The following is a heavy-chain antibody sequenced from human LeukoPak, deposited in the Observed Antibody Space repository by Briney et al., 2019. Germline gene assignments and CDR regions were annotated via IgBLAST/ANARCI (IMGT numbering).Heavy chain of an antibody. CDR2: INHSGST. CDR1: GGSFSGYY. J-gene: IGHJ5*02. V-gene: IGHV4-34*01. Sequence: PSETLSLTCAVYGGSFSGYYWSWIRQPPGKGLEWIGEINHSGSTNYNPSLKSRVTISVDTSKNQFSLKLSSVTAADTAVYYCASRIAAARPNWFDPWGQGTLVIVSS. D-gene: IGHD6-13*01. CDR3: ASRIAAARPNWFDP.